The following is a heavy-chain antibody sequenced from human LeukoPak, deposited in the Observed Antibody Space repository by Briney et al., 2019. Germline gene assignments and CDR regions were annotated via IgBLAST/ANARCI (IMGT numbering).Heavy chain of an antibody. V-gene: IGHV4-34*01. CDR3: ARGPIFGVVIPYYFDY. CDR1: GGSFSGYY. D-gene: IGHD3-3*01. Sequence: SETLSLTCAVYGGSFSGYYWSWIRQPPGKGLEWIGEINHSGSTNYNPSLKSRVTISVDTSKNQFSLKLSSVTAADTAVYYCARGPIFGVVIPYYFDYWDQGTLVTVSS. J-gene: IGHJ4*02. CDR2: INHSGST.